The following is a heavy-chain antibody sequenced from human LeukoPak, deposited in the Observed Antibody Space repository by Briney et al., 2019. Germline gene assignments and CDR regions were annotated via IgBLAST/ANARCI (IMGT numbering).Heavy chain of an antibody. J-gene: IGHJ5*02. Sequence: SETLSLTCAVYGGSFSGYYWSWIRQPPGKGLEWIGYIYYSGSTNYNPSLKSRVTISVDTSKNQFSLKLSSVTAADTAVYYCARDRWLSGWFDPWGQGTLVTVSS. CDR3: ARDRWLSGWFDP. V-gene: IGHV4-59*01. D-gene: IGHD3-22*01. CDR1: GGSFSGYY. CDR2: IYYSGST.